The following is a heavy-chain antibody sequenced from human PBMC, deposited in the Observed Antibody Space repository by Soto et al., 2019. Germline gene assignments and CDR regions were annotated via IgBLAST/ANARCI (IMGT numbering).Heavy chain of an antibody. CDR2: INPTDTRT. CDR3: SRQAQTSTGMHV. CDR1: GYTFTSYY. V-gene: IGHV1-46*01. Sequence: GASVKVSCKASGYTFTSYYMHWVRQAPGQGLEWMGVINPTDTRTTYAQIFQGRVTMTRDTSTSTVYMELRSLRSEDTAICYCSRQAQTSTGMHVSGQGTTVTVSS. J-gene: IGHJ6*02.